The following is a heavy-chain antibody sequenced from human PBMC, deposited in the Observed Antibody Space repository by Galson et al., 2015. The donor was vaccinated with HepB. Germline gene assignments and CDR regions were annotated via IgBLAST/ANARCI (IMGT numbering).Heavy chain of an antibody. V-gene: IGHV4-39*01. Sequence: ETLSLTCTVSGGSISSSSYYWGWIRQPPGEGLAWIGSIYYSGSTYYNPSLNSRITISIDTSKNQFPLKFSSVTAADTAVYYCASTYCSSTSCSPYNWFDPWGQGTLVTVSS. CDR3: ASTYCSSTSCSPYNWFDP. CDR2: IYYSGST. J-gene: IGHJ5*02. CDR1: GGSISSSSYY. D-gene: IGHD2-2*01.